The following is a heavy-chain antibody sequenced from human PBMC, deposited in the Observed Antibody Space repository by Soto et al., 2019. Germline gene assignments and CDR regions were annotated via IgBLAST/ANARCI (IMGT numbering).Heavy chain of an antibody. J-gene: IGHJ5*02. D-gene: IGHD2-2*01. CDR1: GYTFTSYA. CDR3: ARDLSWEYQLLGGSWFDP. CDR2: INAGNGNT. Sequence: GASVKVSCKASGYTFTSYAMHWVRQAPGQRLEWMGWINAGNGNTKYSQKFQGRVTITRDTSASTAYMELSSLRSEDTAVYYCARDLSWEYQLLGGSWFDPWGQGTLVTVSS. V-gene: IGHV1-3*01.